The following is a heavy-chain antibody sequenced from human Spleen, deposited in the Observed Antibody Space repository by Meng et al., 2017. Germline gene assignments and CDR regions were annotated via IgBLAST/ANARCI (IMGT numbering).Heavy chain of an antibody. V-gene: IGHV4-39*07. Sequence: HDWRPGLVSPAAPRSLSCTVYRGAICSSSHYWAWIRQPPGKGLEWIGSIYYSGSTYYNPSLKSRVTISVDTSKNKFSLKLSSVTAADTAVYYCARAPNVDTAMADYWGQGTLVTVSS. CDR2: IYYSGST. D-gene: IGHD5-18*01. CDR1: RGAICSSSHY. J-gene: IGHJ4*02. CDR3: ARAPNVDTAMADY.